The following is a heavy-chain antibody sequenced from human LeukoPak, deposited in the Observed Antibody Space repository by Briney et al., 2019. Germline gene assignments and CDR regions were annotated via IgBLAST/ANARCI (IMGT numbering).Heavy chain of an antibody. V-gene: IGHV1-69*05. Sequence: ASVKVSCXASGNTFTIYGISWVRQALGQGLEWMAGIIPIFGTANYAQKFQGRVTITTDESTSTAYMELSSLRSEDTAVYYCARDFGYYYDSSGSDYWGQGTLVTVSS. CDR3: ARDFGYYYDSSGSDY. CDR2: IIPIFGTA. J-gene: IGHJ4*02. CDR1: GNTFTIYG. D-gene: IGHD3-22*01.